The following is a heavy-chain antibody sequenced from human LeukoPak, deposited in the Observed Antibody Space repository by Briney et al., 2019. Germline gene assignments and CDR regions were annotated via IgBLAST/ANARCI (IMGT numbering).Heavy chain of an antibody. CDR3: AKVVVVGGGVWDY. Sequence: GGSLRLSCADSAFSVSNKYMSWVRQAPGKGLEWISVISGGGGSTFYADSVKGRFTTCSDNSNNTLYLQMNSLRAEDMDVYYCAKVVVVGGGVWDYWGQGTLVTVSS. D-gene: IGHD2-2*01. J-gene: IGHJ4*02. CDR1: AFSVSNKY. CDR2: ISGGGGST. V-gene: IGHV3-23*01.